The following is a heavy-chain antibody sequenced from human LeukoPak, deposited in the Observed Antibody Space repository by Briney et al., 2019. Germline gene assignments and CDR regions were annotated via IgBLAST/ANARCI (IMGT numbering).Heavy chain of an antibody. CDR2: LIPIFGTA. CDR3: AKSRELSLYYFDY. J-gene: IGHJ4*02. V-gene: IGHV1-69*06. Sequence: SVKVSCKASGGTFSSYAISWVRQAPGQGLEWLGGLIPIFGTANYAQKFQGRATITADKSTSTAYMELSSLRSEATAVYYCAKSRELSLYYFDYWGQGTLVTVSS. D-gene: IGHD3-16*02. CDR1: GGTFSSYA.